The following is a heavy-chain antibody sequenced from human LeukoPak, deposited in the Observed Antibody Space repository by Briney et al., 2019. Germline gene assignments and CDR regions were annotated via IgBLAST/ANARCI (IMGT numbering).Heavy chain of an antibody. CDR3: AREMVIPNWFDP. D-gene: IGHD3-22*01. CDR2: ISSSGSTI. CDR1: GFTFSSYS. Sequence: GGSLRLSCAASGFTFSSYSMNWVRQAPGKGLEWVSYISSSGSTIYYADSVKGRFTISRDNPKNALYLQMISLRAEDTAVYYCAREMVIPNWFDPWGQGTLVTVSS. V-gene: IGHV3-48*04. J-gene: IGHJ5*02.